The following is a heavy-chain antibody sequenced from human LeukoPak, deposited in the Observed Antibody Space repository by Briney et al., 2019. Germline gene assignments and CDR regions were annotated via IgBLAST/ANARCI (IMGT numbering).Heavy chain of an antibody. CDR2: INHSGCT. CDR3: ARGRVSSWYYYYMDV. V-gene: IGHV4-34*01. CDR1: GGSFMGYY. J-gene: IGHJ6*03. Sequence: PSETLSLTCAVYGGSFMGYYWSWIRQPPGKGREWIGEINHSGCTNYNPSLKSRVTISVDTSKNQFSLKLSSVIAADTAVYYCARGRVSSWYYYYMDVWGKGTTVTVS. D-gene: IGHD6-13*01.